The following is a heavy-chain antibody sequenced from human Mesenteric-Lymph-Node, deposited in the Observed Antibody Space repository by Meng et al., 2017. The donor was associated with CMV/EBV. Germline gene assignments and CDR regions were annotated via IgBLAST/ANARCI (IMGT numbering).Heavy chain of an antibody. J-gene: IGHJ6*02. CDR3: ARLIIVVVPQSSGMDV. Sequence: GESLKISCAASGFTFSSYGMHWVRQAPGKGLEWVAFIRYDGSNKYYADSVKGRFTISRDNSKNTLYLQMNSLRAEDTAVYYCARLIIVVVPQSSGMDVWGQGTTVTVSS. CDR2: IRYDGSNK. D-gene: IGHD2-2*01. V-gene: IGHV3-30*02. CDR1: GFTFSSYG.